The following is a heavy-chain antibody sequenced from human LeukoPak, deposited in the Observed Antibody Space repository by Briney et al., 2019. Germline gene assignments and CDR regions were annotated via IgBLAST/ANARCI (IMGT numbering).Heavy chain of an antibody. J-gene: IGHJ3*02. Sequence: SETLSLTCTVYGDSISSYYWSWIRQSPGKGLEWIGYIYYSGSTNYNPSLKSRVTISVDTSKNQFSLKLSSVTAADTAVYYCARSGSWGAFDIWGQGTMVTVSS. CDR2: IYYSGST. CDR1: GDSISSYY. V-gene: IGHV4-59*01. D-gene: IGHD7-27*01. CDR3: ARSGSWGAFDI.